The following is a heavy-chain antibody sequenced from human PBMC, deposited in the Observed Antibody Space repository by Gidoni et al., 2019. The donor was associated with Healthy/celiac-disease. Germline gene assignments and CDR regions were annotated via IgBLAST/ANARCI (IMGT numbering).Heavy chain of an antibody. D-gene: IGHD2-15*01. CDR1: GGPFSSSA. V-gene: IGHV1-69*01. Sequence: QVPLVQSGAELKNPGSSVKVSCQASGGPFSSSAISWVRQAPGQGREWMGGIIPIFGTANYAQKFQGRVTITADEPTSTAYMELSSLRSEDTAVYYCARGRDIVGVVAATPLDYWGQGTLVTVSS. CDR2: IIPIFGTA. J-gene: IGHJ4*02. CDR3: ARGRDIVGVVAATPLDY.